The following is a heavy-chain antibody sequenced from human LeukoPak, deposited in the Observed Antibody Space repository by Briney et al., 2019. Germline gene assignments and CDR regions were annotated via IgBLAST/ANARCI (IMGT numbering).Heavy chain of an antibody. V-gene: IGHV4-39*01. CDR3: ASIKSYEPHPPHFAHFDY. CDR1: GGSISSSSYY. D-gene: IGHD3-3*01. CDR2: IYYSGST. Sequence: PSETLSLTCTVSGGSISSSSYYWGWIRQPPGKGLEWIGSIYYSGSTYYNPSLKSRVTISVDTSKNQFSLKLSSVTAADTAVYYCASIKSYEPHPPHFAHFDYWGQGTLVTVSS. J-gene: IGHJ4*02.